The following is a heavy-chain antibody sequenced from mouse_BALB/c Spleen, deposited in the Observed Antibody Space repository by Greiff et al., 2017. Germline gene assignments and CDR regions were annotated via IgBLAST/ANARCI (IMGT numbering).Heavy chain of an antibody. Sequence: VQLQQSGAELVKPGASVKLSCTASGFNIKDTYMHWVKQRPEQGLEWIGRIDPANGNTKYDPKFQGKATITADTSSNTAYLQLSSLTSEDTAVYYGARSGYYGSSYYAMDYWGQGTAVTVSS. V-gene: IGHV14-3*02. D-gene: IGHD1-1*01. CDR2: IDPANGNT. CDR1: GFNIKDTY. J-gene: IGHJ4*01. CDR3: ARSGYYGSSYYAMDY.